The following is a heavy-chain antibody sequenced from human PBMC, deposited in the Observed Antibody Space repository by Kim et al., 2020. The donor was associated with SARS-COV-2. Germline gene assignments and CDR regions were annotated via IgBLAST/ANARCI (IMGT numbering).Heavy chain of an antibody. CDR2: ISGSGGST. Sequence: GGSLRLSCAASGFTFSSYAMSWVRQAPGKGLEWVSAISGSGGSTYYADSVKGRFTISRDNSKNTLYLQMNSLRAEDTAVYYCAKLLLWFGELFGRDLYFQHWGQGTLVTVSS. CDR3: AKLLLWFGELFGRDLYFQH. CDR1: GFTFSSYA. D-gene: IGHD3-10*01. J-gene: IGHJ1*01. V-gene: IGHV3-23*01.